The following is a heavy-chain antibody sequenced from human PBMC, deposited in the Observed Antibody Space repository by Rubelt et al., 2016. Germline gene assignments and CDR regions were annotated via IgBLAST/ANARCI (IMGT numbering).Heavy chain of an antibody. D-gene: IGHD3-10*01. V-gene: IGHV4-4*02. J-gene: IGHJ4*02. CDR3: ASQTYYYGSGSYPQIDY. Sequence: KGLEWIGEIYHSGSTNYNPSLKSRVTISVDKSKNQFSLKLTSVTAADTAVYYCASQTYYYGSGSYPQIDYWGQGTLVTVSS. CDR2: IYHSGST.